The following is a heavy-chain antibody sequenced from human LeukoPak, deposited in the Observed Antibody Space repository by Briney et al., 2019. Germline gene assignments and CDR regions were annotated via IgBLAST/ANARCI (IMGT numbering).Heavy chain of an antibody. V-gene: IGHV3-33*01. D-gene: IGHD3-22*01. CDR3: ARGVDYYENSGTIDY. J-gene: IGHJ4*02. CDR1: GFTFSDYG. CDR2: IWYDGSNK. Sequence: GGSLRLSCTASGFTFSDYGMHWVRQPPGKGLEWVAIIWYDGSNKKYEDSVKGRFTISRDNSKNTLYLQMNSLRAEDTAVYYCARGVDYYENSGTIDYWGQGTLFTVSS.